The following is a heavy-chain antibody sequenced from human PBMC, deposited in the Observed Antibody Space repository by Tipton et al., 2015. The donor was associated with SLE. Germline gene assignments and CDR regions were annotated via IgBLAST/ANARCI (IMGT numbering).Heavy chain of an antibody. CDR2: IYYSGST. Sequence: TLSLTCTVSGVSISSYYWSWIRQPPGKGLEWIGYIYYSGSTYYNPSLKSRVTISVDTSKNQFSLKLSSVTAADTAVYYCARVRGGVFPFDYWGQGTLVTVSS. J-gene: IGHJ4*02. CDR1: GVSISSYY. CDR3: ARVRGGVFPFDY. D-gene: IGHD2-15*01. V-gene: IGHV4-59*12.